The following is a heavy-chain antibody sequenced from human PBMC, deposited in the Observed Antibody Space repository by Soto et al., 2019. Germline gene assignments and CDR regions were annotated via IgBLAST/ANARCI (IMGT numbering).Heavy chain of an antibody. Sequence: ASVKVSCKASGYTFTVYYMHWVRQAPGQGLEWMGWINPNSGGTNYAQKFQGWVTMTRDTSISTAYMELSRLRSDDTAVYYCARDPTTGYSSGWYDYWGQGTLVTVAS. CDR2: INPNSGGT. V-gene: IGHV1-2*04. J-gene: IGHJ4*02. D-gene: IGHD6-19*01. CDR1: GYTFTVYY. CDR3: ARDPTTGYSSGWYDY.